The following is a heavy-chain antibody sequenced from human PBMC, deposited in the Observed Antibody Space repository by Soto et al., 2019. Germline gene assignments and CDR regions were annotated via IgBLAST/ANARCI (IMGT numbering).Heavy chain of an antibody. Sequence: GGSLRLSCAASGFTFSSYAMSWVRQAPGKGLEWVSAISGSGDSTYYADSVKGRFTISRDNSKNTLYRQMNSLRAEDTAVYYCANDRVQGITIFGVDPEYYFDYWGQGTLVTVSS. CDR2: ISGSGDST. J-gene: IGHJ4*02. CDR1: GFTFSSYA. V-gene: IGHV3-23*01. CDR3: ANDRVQGITIFGVDPEYYFDY. D-gene: IGHD3-3*01.